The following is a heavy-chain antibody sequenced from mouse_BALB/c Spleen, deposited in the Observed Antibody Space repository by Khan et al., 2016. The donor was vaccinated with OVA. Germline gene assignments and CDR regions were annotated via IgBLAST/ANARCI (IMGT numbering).Heavy chain of an antibody. D-gene: IGHD2-14*01. Sequence: EVELVESGPSLVKPSQTLSLTCSVTGDSITSGYWCWIRKFPGNKLEYMGYILYSGSTYYNPSLKSRISIPRHTSQNQHYLQFNSVTTEDTTTYYCARSTYRYAFAYWGQGTLVTVSA. CDR1: GDSITSGY. V-gene: IGHV3-8*02. CDR2: ILYSGST. J-gene: IGHJ3*01. CDR3: ARSTYRYAFAY.